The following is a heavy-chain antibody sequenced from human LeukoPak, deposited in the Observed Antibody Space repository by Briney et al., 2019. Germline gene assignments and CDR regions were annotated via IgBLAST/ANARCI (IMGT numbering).Heavy chain of an antibody. V-gene: IGHV1-46*01. J-gene: IGHJ5*02. CDR3: ARADDYYGSGSYFSWFDP. D-gene: IGHD3-10*01. CDR1: GYTFTSYY. Sequence: ASVKVSCKASGYTFTSYYMHWVRQAPGQGLEWMGIINPSGGSTSYAQKFQGGVTMTRDMSTSTVYMELRSLRSEDTAVYYCARADDYYGSGSYFSWFDPWGQGTLVTVSS. CDR2: INPSGGST.